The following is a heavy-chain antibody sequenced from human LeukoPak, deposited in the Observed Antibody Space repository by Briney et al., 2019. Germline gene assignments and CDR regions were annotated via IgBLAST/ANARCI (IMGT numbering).Heavy chain of an antibody. CDR3: AKDRSVVVAATSVN. Sequence: PGGSLRLSCAASGFTFSSYAMGWVRQAPGKGLEWVSAISGSGGSTYYADSVKGRFTISRDNSKNTLYLQMNSLRAEDTAVYYCAKDRSVVVAATSVNWGQGTLVTVSS. CDR1: GFTFSSYA. CDR2: ISGSGGST. J-gene: IGHJ4*02. D-gene: IGHD2-15*01. V-gene: IGHV3-23*01.